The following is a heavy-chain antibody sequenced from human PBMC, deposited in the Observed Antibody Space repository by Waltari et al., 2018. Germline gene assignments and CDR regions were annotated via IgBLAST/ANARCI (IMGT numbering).Heavy chain of an antibody. V-gene: IGHV1-3*01. Sequence: QVQLVQSGAEVKKPGASVKVSCKASGYTFTSYAMHWVRQAPGQRLEWMGWINAGNGNTKYSQKFQGRVTITRDTSASTAYMELSSLRSEDTAVYYCAREQDYDFWSGHVYYGMDVWGQGTTVTVSS. CDR1: GYTFTSYA. J-gene: IGHJ6*02. CDR3: AREQDYDFWSGHVYYGMDV. D-gene: IGHD3-3*01. CDR2: INAGNGNT.